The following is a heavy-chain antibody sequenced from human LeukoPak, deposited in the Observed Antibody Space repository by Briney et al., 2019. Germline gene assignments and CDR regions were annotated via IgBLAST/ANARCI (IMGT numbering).Heavy chain of an antibody. D-gene: IGHD3-10*01. CDR3: ARGGSWFDP. J-gene: IGHJ5*02. CDR1: GGSISSSSYY. V-gene: IGHV4-39*07. CDR2: IYYSGST. Sequence: SETLSLTCTVSGGSISSSSYYWGWIRQPPGKGLEWIGSIYYSGSTYYNPSLKSRVTISVDTSKNQFSLKLTSVTAADTAVYYCARGGSWFDPWGQGTLVTVSS.